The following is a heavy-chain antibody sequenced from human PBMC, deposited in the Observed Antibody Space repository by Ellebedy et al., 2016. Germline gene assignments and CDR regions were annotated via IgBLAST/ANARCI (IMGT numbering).Heavy chain of an antibody. CDR3: ARSMVVAYFNL. CDR1: GGSISSSSHF. D-gene: IGHD2-15*01. CDR2: IYYRGST. Sequence: SETLSLTXTVSGGSISSSSHFWGWIRQSPGEGLEWIGSIYYRGSTYYNLSLKSRVTISVDTSKNQFSLNLNSVTAADTAVYYCARSMVVAYFNLWGRGTLVTVSS. J-gene: IGHJ2*01. V-gene: IGHV4-39*01.